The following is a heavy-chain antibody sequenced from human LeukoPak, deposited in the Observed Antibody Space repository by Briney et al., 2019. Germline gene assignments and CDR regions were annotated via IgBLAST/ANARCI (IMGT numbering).Heavy chain of an antibody. V-gene: IGHV3-30*04. CDR1: GFTFSSYA. J-gene: IGHJ4*02. D-gene: IGHD3-22*01. Sequence: GRSLRLSCAASGFTFSSYAMHWVRQAPGKGLEWVALISNDGSNKYYADSVKGRFTISRDNSKNTLYLQMNSLRAEDTAVYYCTRDRGGSGYYYVDFWGQGTLVTVSS. CDR2: ISNDGSNK. CDR3: TRDRGGSGYYYVDF.